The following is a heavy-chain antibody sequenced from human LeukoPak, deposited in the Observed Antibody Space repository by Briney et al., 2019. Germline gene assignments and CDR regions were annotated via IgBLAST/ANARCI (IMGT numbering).Heavy chain of an antibody. CDR2: MNPNSGNT. J-gene: IGHJ4*02. Sequence: GASVKVSCKASGYTFTSYDINWVRQAPGQGREWMGWMNPNSGNTGYAQKFQGRVTMTRNTSISTAYMELSSLRSEDTAVYYCARGKRRITMVRGVISKDYYFDYWGQGTLVTVSS. D-gene: IGHD3-10*01. V-gene: IGHV1-8*01. CDR1: GYTFTSYD. CDR3: ARGKRRITMVRGVISKDYYFDY.